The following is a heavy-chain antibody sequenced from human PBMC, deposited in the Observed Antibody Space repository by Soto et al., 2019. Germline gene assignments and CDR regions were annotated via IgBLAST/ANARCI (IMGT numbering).Heavy chain of an antibody. J-gene: IGHJ6*02. D-gene: IGHD4-17*01. CDR3: VKSLSMTTHYYYGMDV. V-gene: IGHV3-30*02. CDR1: GFTFSSYG. CDR2: IRYDGSNK. Sequence: GGSLRLSCVTSGFTFSSYGMHWVRQAPGKGLEWLAIIRYDGSNKYYADSVKGRFTISRDNSKNTLYLQMSSLRAEDTAVYYCVKSLSMTTHYYYGMDVWGQGTTVTVSS.